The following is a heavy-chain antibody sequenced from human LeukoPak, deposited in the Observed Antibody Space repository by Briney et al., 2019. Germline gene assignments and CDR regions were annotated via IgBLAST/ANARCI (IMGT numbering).Heavy chain of an antibody. CDR2: ISGSGGST. V-gene: IGHV3-23*01. J-gene: IGHJ4*02. CDR1: GFTFSSYA. Sequence: PGGSLRLSCAASGFTFSSYAMSWVRQAPGKGPEWVSAISGSGGSTYYADSVKGRFTISRDNSKNTLYLQMNSPRAEDTAVYYCLNDLIYYGVYWGQGTLVTVSS. D-gene: IGHD3-10*01. CDR3: LNDLIYYGVY.